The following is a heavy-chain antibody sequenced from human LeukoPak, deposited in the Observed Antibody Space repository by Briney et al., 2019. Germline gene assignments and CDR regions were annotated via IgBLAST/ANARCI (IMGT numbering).Heavy chain of an antibody. CDR2: ISAYNGNT. CDR1: GYTFTSYG. CDR3: ARDRTPEVLWFGEFVNWFDP. J-gene: IGHJ5*02. V-gene: IGHV1-18*01. D-gene: IGHD3-10*01. Sequence: GASVKVSCKASGYTFTSYGISWVRQAPGQGLEWMGWISAYNGNTNYAQKLQGRVTMTTDTSTSTAYMELRSLRSDDTAVYYCARDRTPEVLWFGEFVNWFDPWGQGTLVTVSS.